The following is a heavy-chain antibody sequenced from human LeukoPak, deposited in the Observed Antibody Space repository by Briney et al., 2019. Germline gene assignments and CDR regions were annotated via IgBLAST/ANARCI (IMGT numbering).Heavy chain of an antibody. V-gene: IGHV3-33*08. CDR3: AGGHTVTTGPFDY. J-gene: IGHJ4*02. CDR2: IWYDGSNK. CDR1: GGSSSGHY. D-gene: IGHD4-17*01. Sequence: LSLTCAVYGGSSSGHYCSWIRQAPGKGLEWVAVIWYDGSNKYYADSVKGRFTISRDNSKNTLYLQMNSLRAEDTAVYYCAGGHTVTTGPFDYWGQGTLVTVSS.